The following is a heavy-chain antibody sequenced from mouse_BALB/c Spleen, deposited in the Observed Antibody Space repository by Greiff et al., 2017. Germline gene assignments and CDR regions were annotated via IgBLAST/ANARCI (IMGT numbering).Heavy chain of an antibody. V-gene: IGHV3-2*02. Sequence: EVQRVESGPGLVKPSQSLSLTCTVTGYSITSDYAWNWIRQFPGNKLEWMGYISYSGSTSYNPSLKSRISITRDTSKNQFFLQLNSVTTEDTATYYCARRDDSYAMDYWGQGTSVTVSS. CDR2: ISYSGST. D-gene: IGHD2-4*01. CDR3: ARRDDSYAMDY. CDR1: GYSITSDYA. J-gene: IGHJ4*01.